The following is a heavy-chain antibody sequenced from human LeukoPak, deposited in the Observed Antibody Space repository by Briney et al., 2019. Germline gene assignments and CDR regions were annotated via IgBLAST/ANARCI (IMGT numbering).Heavy chain of an antibody. J-gene: IGHJ4*02. CDR1: GYTFTSYD. CDR2: MNPNSANT. D-gene: IGHD3-22*01. CDR3: ARMFYYDRGFGY. V-gene: IGHV1-8*01. Sequence: ASVKVSCKASGYTFTSYDINWVRQATGQGLEWMGWMNPNSANTGYAQKFQGRVTMTRNTSISTAYMELSSLRSEDTAVYYCARMFYYDRGFGYWGQGTLVTVSS.